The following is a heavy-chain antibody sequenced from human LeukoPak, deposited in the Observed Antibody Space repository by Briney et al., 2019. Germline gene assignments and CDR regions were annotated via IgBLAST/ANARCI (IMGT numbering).Heavy chain of an antibody. CDR2: IYYSGST. V-gene: IGHV4-59*08. Sequence: SETLSLTCTVSGGSISSYYWSWIRQPPGKGLEWIGYIYYSGSTNYNPSLKSRFTISVDTSKNQFSLKLSSVTAADTAVYYCARHVGAAMVTGFDPWGQGTLVTVSS. J-gene: IGHJ5*02. CDR3: ARHVGAAMVTGFDP. D-gene: IGHD5-18*01. CDR1: GGSISSYY.